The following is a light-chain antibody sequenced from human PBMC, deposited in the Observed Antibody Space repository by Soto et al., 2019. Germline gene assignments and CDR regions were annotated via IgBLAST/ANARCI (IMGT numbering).Light chain of an antibody. CDR2: GAS. J-gene: IGKJ5*01. CDR3: QKYGGSPIT. CDR1: QSVTTR. Sequence: IVVTQSPCTLSFSPGERVTLSCSASQSVTTRLAWYQHKPGQAPTLLMSGASNRASGVPVRFSGSGSGTDFTLTITRLEPEDIALYYCQKYGGSPITFGLGTRLEIK. V-gene: IGKV3-20*01.